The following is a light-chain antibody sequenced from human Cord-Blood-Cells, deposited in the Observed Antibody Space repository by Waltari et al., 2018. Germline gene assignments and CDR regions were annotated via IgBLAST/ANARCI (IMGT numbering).Light chain of an antibody. V-gene: IGKV1-39*01. J-gene: IGKJ2*03. Sequence: DIQMTQSPSSLSASAGDSVTITCRASQSISSYVICSQQKPGKSPKLLIYAASRLQSGIPSRFGGSGSGTDFTLTISIQPPEDFATYCWQPRYSTPYSFGQGTKLEIK. CDR2: AAS. CDR3: QPRYSTPYS. CDR1: QSISSY.